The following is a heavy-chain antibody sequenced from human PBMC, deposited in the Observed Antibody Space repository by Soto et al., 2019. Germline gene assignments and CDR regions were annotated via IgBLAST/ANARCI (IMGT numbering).Heavy chain of an antibody. V-gene: IGHV4-34*01. D-gene: IGHD7-27*01. Sequence: SETLSLTCAVYGGSFSGYYWSWIRQPPGKGLECIGKINHSGSTNYNPSLKSRVTISLDTSKNQFSLKLSSVTAADTAVYYCASGLGPPFDYWGQGTLVTVSS. J-gene: IGHJ4*02. CDR2: INHSGST. CDR3: ASGLGPPFDY. CDR1: GGSFSGYY.